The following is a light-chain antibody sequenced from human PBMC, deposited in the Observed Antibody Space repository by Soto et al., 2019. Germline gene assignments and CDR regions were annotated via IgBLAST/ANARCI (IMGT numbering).Light chain of an antibody. CDR2: GAS. J-gene: IGKJ4*01. V-gene: IGKV3-20*01. Sequence: EIVLTQSPGTLSLSPGERATLSCMASQSVSSSYLAWYQQKPGQAPRLLIYGASSRATGIPDRFSCSGSGTDFTLTISRLEPEDCAVYYCHQYDSSHLTFGGGTKVEIK. CDR3: HQYDSSHLT. CDR1: QSVSSSY.